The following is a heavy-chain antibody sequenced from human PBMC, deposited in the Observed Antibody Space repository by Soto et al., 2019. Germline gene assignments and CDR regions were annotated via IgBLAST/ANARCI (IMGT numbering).Heavy chain of an antibody. CDR2: ISSSSYI. V-gene: IGHV3-21*01. CDR1: GFTFSSYS. D-gene: IGHD6-13*01. J-gene: IGHJ4*02. Sequence: GGSLRLSCAASGFTFSSYSMNWVRQAPGKGLEWVSSISSSSYIYYADSVKGRFTISRDNAKNSLYLQMNSLRAEDTAVYYCARDFYTHSSSHDYCGQGTLVTVYS. CDR3: ARDFYTHSSSHDY.